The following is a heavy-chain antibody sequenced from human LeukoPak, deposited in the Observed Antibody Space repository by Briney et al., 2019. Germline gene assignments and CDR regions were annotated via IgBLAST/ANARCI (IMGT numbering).Heavy chain of an antibody. V-gene: IGHV3-43*01. J-gene: IGHJ4*02. D-gene: IGHD5-18*01. CDR2: INWDGGST. CDR3: ATGDEDSPMNFYH. CDR1: GFMFDDYT. Sequence: GGSLRLSCVASGFMFDDYTMHWVRQAPGKGLQWVSLINWDGGSTYYDASVKGRFTVSRDNSKNSLYLNNLRTEDTAFYYCATGDEDSPMNFYHWGQGTLVTVSS.